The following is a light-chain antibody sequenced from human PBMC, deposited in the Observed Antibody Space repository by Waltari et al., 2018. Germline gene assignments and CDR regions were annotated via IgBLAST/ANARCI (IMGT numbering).Light chain of an antibody. CDR1: QNVSTY. V-gene: IGKV3-11*01. CDR2: DAS. Sequence: IVLTQSPATLSLSPGDRATLSCRASQNVSTYLAWYKQKPGQAPRLLMFDASKRATGTPSRFSGSGSVTDFTLTISSLEPEDFAVYYCQQRASWLTFGGGTRVEIK. CDR3: QQRASWLT. J-gene: IGKJ4*01.